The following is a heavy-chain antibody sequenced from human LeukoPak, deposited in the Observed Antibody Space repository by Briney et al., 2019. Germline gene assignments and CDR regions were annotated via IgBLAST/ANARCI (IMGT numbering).Heavy chain of an antibody. J-gene: IGHJ5*02. D-gene: IGHD3-3*01. CDR3: AKPDDFWSGYYKGTPGWFDP. Sequence: GGSLRLSCAASGFTLSSDAISWVRQAPGKGLEWVSAIIGRGGSTYYADSVKGRFTISRDNSKNTLYLQMNSLRAEDTAVYYCAKPDDFWSGYYKGTPGWFDPWGQGTLVTVSS. V-gene: IGHV3-23*01. CDR1: GFTLSSDA. CDR2: IIGRGGST.